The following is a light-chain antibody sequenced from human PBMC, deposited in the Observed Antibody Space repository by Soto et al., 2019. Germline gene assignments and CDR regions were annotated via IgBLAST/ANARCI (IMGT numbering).Light chain of an antibody. V-gene: IGKV3-11*01. CDR3: QQRSNWPPG. CDR2: DAS. J-gene: IGKJ3*01. CDR1: QSVSSY. Sequence: EIGLTQSPATLSWSPGERATLSWGASQSVSSYLAWYQQKPGKAPRLLIYDASNRATGIPARLSGSGSGTDFTLTISSIQTEDFAVYYCQQRSNWPPGFGPGTKVDI.